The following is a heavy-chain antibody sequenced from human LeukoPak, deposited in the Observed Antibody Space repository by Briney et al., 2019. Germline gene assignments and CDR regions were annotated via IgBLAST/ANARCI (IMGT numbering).Heavy chain of an antibody. V-gene: IGHV3-7*01. CDR1: GFTFNSYW. CDR3: ARDTIFADIVVVPAAIGGFDY. D-gene: IGHD2-2*02. J-gene: IGHJ4*02. CDR2: IKQDGSDK. Sequence: GGSLRLSCAASGFTFNSYWMTWVRQAPGKGLEWVADIKQDGSDKYYADSVKGRFTISRDNSKNTLYLQMNSLRAEDTAVYYCARDTIFADIVVVPAAIGGFDYWGQGTLVTVSS.